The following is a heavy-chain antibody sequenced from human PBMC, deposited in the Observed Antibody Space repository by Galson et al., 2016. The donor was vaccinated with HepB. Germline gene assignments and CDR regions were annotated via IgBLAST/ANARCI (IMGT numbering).Heavy chain of an antibody. CDR3: ARPFMTVANTRGFDS. CDR1: GFTFSSYE. Sequence: SLRLSCAASGFTFSSYEMNWVRQAPGKGLEWVSVITGSGDVILYADPVRGRFTISRDNAKNSLYLQMNSLRAEDTAVYYCARPFMTVANTRGFDSWGQGTLVTVSS. CDR2: ITGSGDVI. V-gene: IGHV3-48*03. J-gene: IGHJ4*02. D-gene: IGHD6-19*01.